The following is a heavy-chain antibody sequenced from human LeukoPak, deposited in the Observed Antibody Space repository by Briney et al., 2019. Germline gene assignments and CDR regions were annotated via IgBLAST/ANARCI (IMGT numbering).Heavy chain of an antibody. CDR2: ISGSSTSI. D-gene: IGHD5-18*01. J-gene: IGHJ5*02. CDR3: ARDVGYRSWFDP. CDR1: GFTFSTYG. V-gene: IGHV3-48*01. Sequence: PGGSLRLSCATSGFTFSTYGMHWVRQAPGEGLEWVSYISGSSTSIYYADSVKGRFTISRDNAKNSLYLQMNSLRAEDTAVYYCARDVGYRSWFDPWGQGTLVIVSS.